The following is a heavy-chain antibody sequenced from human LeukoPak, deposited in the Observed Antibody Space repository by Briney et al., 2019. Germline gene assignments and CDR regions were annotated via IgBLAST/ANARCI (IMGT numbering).Heavy chain of an antibody. Sequence: GGSLRLSCAASGFTFSTYNMNWVRQAPGKGLEWVSSISTNSNYIHYADSVKGRFTISRDNAKNSLYLQMNSLKVEDTDVYYCARDVGASAPDAFDIWGQGTMVTVSS. CDR3: ARDVGASAPDAFDI. V-gene: IGHV3-21*01. CDR1: GFTFSTYN. D-gene: IGHD1-26*01. J-gene: IGHJ3*02. CDR2: ISTNSNYI.